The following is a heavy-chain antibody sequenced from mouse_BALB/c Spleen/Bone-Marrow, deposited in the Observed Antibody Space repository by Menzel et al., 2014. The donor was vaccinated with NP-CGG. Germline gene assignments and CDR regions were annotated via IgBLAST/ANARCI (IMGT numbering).Heavy chain of an antibody. CDR3: ARERGDYGGYGMDY. CDR2: IWASGST. D-gene: IGHD2-4*01. CDR1: GFSLTSYG. J-gene: IGHJ4*01. Sequence: QVQLQQSGPGLVAPSQSLSITCTVSGFSLTSYGVHWVRQSPGKGLEWLGIIWASGSTNCNSALMSRLSISKDNSKSQVCLKMNSLQTDDTAMYYCARERGDYGGYGMDYWGQGTSVTVSS. V-gene: IGHV2-9*02.